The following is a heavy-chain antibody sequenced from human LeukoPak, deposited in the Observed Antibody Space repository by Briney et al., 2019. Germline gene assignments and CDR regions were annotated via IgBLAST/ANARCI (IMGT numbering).Heavy chain of an antibody. D-gene: IGHD6-6*01. CDR2: VLYDGSTE. CDR1: GFTLSSYN. V-gene: IGHV3-30*04. Sequence: GRSLRLSCAASGFTLSSYNMHWVRQAPGKGLEWVAGVLYDGSTEYYADSVKGRFTVSRDNSNNMLYLQMNSLRAEDTAIYYCARELSSIAALVFSCFDYWGQGTLVTVSS. J-gene: IGHJ4*02. CDR3: ARELSSIAALVFSCFDY.